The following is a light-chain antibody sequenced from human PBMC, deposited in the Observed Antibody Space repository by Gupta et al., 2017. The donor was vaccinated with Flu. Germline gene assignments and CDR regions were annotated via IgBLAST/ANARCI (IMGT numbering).Light chain of an antibody. J-gene: IGKJ1*01. CDR3: QQSYNTPWT. CDR2: AAS. CDR1: QSINSY. Sequence: EIQMTQSPSFLSASVGDRVTITCRASQSINSYLNWYQQKPGKAPKLLIYAASSLQSGVPSRFSGSGSGTDFTLTISSLQPEDFATYYCQQSYNTPWTFGQGTKVEIK. V-gene: IGKV1-39*01.